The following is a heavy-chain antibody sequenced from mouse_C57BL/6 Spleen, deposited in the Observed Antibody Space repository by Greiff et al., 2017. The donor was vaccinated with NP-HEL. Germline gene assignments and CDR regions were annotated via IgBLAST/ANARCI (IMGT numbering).Heavy chain of an antibody. V-gene: IGHV1-82*01. CDR1: GYAFSSSW. Sequence: VQLQQSGPELVKPGASVKISCKASGYAFSSSWMNWVKQRPGKGLEWIGRFYPGDGDTNYNGKFKGKATLTADKSSSTAYMQLSSLTSEDSAVYFCARECSDYAMDYWGQGTSVTVSS. CDR2: FYPGDGDT. J-gene: IGHJ4*01. D-gene: IGHD3-2*02. CDR3: ARECSDYAMDY.